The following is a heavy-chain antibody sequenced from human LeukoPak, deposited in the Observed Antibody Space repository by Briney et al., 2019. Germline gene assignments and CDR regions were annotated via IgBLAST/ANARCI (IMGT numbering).Heavy chain of an antibody. J-gene: IGHJ4*02. CDR1: GFTFSNYW. CDR3: TRGLPNFSFFDY. Sequence: PGGSLRLSCAASGFTFSNYWMHWVPQAPGKGLVWVSRTNSDASTTLYADSVQGRFSVSRDNAKNTLYLQMGSLRAEDTAVYYCTRGLPNFSFFDYWGQGILDTVSS. D-gene: IGHD4/OR15-4a*01. V-gene: IGHV3-74*01. CDR2: TNSDASTT.